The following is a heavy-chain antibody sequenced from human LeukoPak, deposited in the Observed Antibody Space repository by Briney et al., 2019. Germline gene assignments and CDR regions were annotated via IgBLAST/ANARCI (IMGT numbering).Heavy chain of an antibody. D-gene: IGHD2-21*02. J-gene: IGHJ1*01. CDR3: SKRGSDSPSCFQH. CDR2: ISSSGADT. V-gene: IGHV3-23*01. Sequence: PGGSLRLSCAASGFTFSTYAMTWVRQVPGKGPEWVSAISSSGADTHYADSVKGRFTISRDNSENTLYLQMNSLRAEDTAVYYCSKRGSDSPSCFQHWGQGTLVTVSS. CDR1: GFTFSTYA.